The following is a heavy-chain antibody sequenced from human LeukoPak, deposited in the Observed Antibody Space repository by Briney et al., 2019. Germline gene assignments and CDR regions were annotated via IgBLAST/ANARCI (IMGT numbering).Heavy chain of an antibody. D-gene: IGHD6-13*01. V-gene: IGHV3-30*04. J-gene: IGHJ4*02. CDR2: ISYDGSNK. Sequence: GRSVRLSCAASGFTFSSYAMHWVRQAPGKGREGAAVISYDGSNKYYADSVKGRFTISRDSSKNTLYLQMNSLSAEDTAVYYCARDVTIAAAEDYWGQGTLVTVSS. CDR1: GFTFSSYA. CDR3: ARDVTIAAAEDY.